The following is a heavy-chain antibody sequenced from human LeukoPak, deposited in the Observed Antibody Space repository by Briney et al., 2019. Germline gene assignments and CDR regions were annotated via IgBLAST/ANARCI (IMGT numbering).Heavy chain of an antibody. CDR3: ARDADSSSYPDY. Sequence: KAGGSLRLSCAASGFTFSSYWMSWVRQAPGKGLEWVSSISSSSSYIYYADSVKGRFTISRDNAKNSLYLQMNSLRAEDTAVYYCARDADSSSYPDYWGQGTLVTVSS. CDR1: GFTFSSYW. D-gene: IGHD6-13*01. V-gene: IGHV3-21*01. CDR2: ISSSSSYI. J-gene: IGHJ4*02.